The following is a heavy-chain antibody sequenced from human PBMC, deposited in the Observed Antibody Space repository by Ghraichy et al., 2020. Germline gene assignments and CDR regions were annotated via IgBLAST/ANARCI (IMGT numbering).Heavy chain of an antibody. D-gene: IGHD6-13*01. CDR1: GGSISSSSYY. CDR3: ARTHSSWDGSDY. J-gene: IGHJ4*02. Sequence: SETLSLTCTVSGGSISSSSYYWGWIRQPPGKGLEWIGSIYYSGSTYYNPSLKSRVTISVDTSKNQFSLKLSSVTAADTAVYYCARTHSSWDGSDYWGQGTLVTVSS. CDR2: IYYSGST. V-gene: IGHV4-39*01.